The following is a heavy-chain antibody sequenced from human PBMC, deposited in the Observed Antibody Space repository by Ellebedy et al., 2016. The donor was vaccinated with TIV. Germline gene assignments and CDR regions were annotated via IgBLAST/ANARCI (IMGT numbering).Heavy chain of an antibody. J-gene: IGHJ6*02. D-gene: IGHD2/OR15-2a*01. V-gene: IGHV3-30*18. CDR2: ISYDGNKK. Sequence: PGGSLRLSCAASGFTFNNYDIHWVRQAPGKGLEWVAVISYDGNKKNYADSVRGRFTISRDNSKNMLSMQMKSLRIEDTAIYYCAKDLRRRHAFLTYYNYGMDVWGQGTTVTVSS. CDR3: AKDLRRRHAFLTYYNYGMDV. CDR1: GFTFNNYD.